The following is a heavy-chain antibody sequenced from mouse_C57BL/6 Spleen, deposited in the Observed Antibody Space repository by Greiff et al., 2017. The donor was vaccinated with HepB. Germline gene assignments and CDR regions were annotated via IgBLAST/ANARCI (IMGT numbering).Heavy chain of an antibody. CDR2: IYPGSGST. V-gene: IGHV1-55*01. CDR1: GYTFTSYW. Sequence: VQLQQPGAELVKPGASVKMSCKASGYTFTSYWLTWVKQRPGQGLEWIGDIYPGSGSTNYNEKFKSKATLTVDTSSSTADMQLSSLTSEDSAVYYCARGENITPAPSYWGQGTLVTVSA. J-gene: IGHJ3*01. D-gene: IGHD1-1*01. CDR3: ARGENITPAPSY.